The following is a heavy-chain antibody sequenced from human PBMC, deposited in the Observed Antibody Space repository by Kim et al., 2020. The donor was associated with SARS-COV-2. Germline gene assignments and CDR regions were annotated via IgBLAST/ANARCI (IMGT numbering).Heavy chain of an antibody. CDR3: ARSYKITVGY. Sequence: GSLRLSCAASGFTFSDYSMSWIRQAPGKGLEWISYITNSGTTIYYADSVKGRFTISRDNAKNSLYLQMNSLRVEDTAVYYCARSYKITVGYWGQGTLVT. CDR1: GFTFSDYS. D-gene: IGHD3-16*01. CDR2: ITNSGTTI. J-gene: IGHJ4*02. V-gene: IGHV3-11*01.